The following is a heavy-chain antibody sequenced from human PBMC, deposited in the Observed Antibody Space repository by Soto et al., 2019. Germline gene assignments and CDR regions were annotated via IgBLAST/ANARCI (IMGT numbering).Heavy chain of an antibody. CDR3: ARDIGPYGDYVSRAFDI. V-gene: IGHV1-18*04. CDR1: GYTFTSYG. J-gene: IGHJ3*02. Sequence: GASVKVSCKASGYTFTSYGISWVRQAPGQGLEWMGWISAYNGNTNYAQKLQGRVTMTTDTSTSTAYMELRSLRSDDTAVYYCARDIGPYGDYVSRAFDIWGQGTMVTVSS. CDR2: ISAYNGNT. D-gene: IGHD4-17*01.